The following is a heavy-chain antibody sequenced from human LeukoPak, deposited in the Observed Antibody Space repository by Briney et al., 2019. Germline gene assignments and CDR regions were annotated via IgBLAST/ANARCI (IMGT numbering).Heavy chain of an antibody. CDR3: AKDLGSGYVRGAYFDY. CDR1: GFSFTTYG. J-gene: IGHJ4*02. D-gene: IGHD5-12*01. CDR2: IWYDGSNK. Sequence: GGSLRLSCAASGFSFTTYGMHWVRQAPGEGLEWVALIWYDGSNKYYADPVKGRFTISRDNSKNTLYLQMNSLRAEDTAVYYCAKDLGSGYVRGAYFDYWGQGTLVTVSS. V-gene: IGHV3-33*06.